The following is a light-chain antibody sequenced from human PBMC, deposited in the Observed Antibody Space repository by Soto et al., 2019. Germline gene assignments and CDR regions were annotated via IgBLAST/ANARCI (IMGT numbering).Light chain of an antibody. J-gene: IGKJ2*01. CDR3: QHYGTSLYT. V-gene: IGKV3-11*01. CDR1: QSVRAY. Sequence: IVLTQSPDTLSLSPGERATLSCRASQSVRAYLAWYQQKPGQAPRLLIYDASNRATGIPARFSGSGSGTDFTLTISSLEPEDFAVYYCQHYGTSLYTFGQGTKLEIK. CDR2: DAS.